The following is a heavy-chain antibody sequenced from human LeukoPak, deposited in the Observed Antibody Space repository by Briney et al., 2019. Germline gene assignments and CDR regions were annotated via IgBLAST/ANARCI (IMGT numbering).Heavy chain of an antibody. Sequence: PGGSLRLSCAASGFTFSGSVMHWVRQASGKGLEWVGRIRSKANSYATAYAASVKGRFTISRDDSKNTAYLQMNSLRAEDTAVYYCAKDTTGYYGSGSYYLVQAFDIWGQGTMVTVSS. J-gene: IGHJ3*02. CDR3: AKDTTGYYGSGSYYLVQAFDI. D-gene: IGHD3-10*01. V-gene: IGHV3-73*01. CDR1: GFTFSGSV. CDR2: IRSKANSYAT.